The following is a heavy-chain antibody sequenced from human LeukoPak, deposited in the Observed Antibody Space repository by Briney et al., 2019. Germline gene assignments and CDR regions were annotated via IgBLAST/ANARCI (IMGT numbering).Heavy chain of an antibody. D-gene: IGHD6-19*01. CDR2: IKQDGSEK. V-gene: IGHV3-7*01. Sequence: GGSLRLSCAASGFTFSSYWMSWVRQAPGKGLEWVANIKQDGSEKYYVDSVKGRFTISRDNAKNSLYLQMNSLRAEDTAVYYCARDVYSSGWYGVYYYYGMDVWGQGTTVTVSS. CDR1: GFTFSSYW. J-gene: IGHJ6*02. CDR3: ARDVYSSGWYGVYYYYGMDV.